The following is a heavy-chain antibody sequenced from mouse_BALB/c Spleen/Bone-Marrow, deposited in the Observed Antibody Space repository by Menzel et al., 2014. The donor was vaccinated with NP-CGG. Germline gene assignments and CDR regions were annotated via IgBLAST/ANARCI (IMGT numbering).Heavy chain of an antibody. D-gene: IGHD1-1*01. J-gene: IGHJ1*01. Sequence: VQLQQSGAELAKPGASVKLSCKASGYTFTIYWMHWVKQRPGQGLEWIGEIDPSDSDANYNQKFKGKATLTVDKSSTTAYMQLSSLTSEDSAVYYCARRNYYGSHYWYFDVWGAGTTVTVSS. CDR2: IDPSDSDA. V-gene: IGHV1-69*02. CDR1: GYTFTIYW. CDR3: ARRNYYGSHYWYFDV.